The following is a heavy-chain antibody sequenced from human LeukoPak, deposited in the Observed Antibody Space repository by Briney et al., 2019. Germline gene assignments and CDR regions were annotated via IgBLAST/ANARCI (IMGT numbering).Heavy chain of an antibody. Sequence: ASVTVSCKASGYTFTGYYMHWVRQAPGRGREGMGRINPNSGGTNYAQKVQGRVTMTRDTSISTAYMELSRLRSDDTAVYYCASSGVVAVFDYWGQGTLVTVSS. CDR2: INPNSGGT. CDR3: ASSGVVAVFDY. D-gene: IGHD2-15*01. CDR1: GYTFTGYY. V-gene: IGHV1-2*06. J-gene: IGHJ4*02.